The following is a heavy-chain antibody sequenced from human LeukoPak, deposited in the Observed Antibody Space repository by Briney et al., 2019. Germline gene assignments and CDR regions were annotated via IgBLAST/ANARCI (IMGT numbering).Heavy chain of an antibody. D-gene: IGHD3-22*01. J-gene: IGHJ4*02. CDR3: ARYPGYDSGGNYFDH. CDR2: IYYSRST. CDR1: GRSLSSGDYY. Sequence: SQTLSLTCTLSGRSLSSGDYYWSWIRQPPVNGLEWFRYIYYSRSTYYNPTLKSRVTISVDPSKNQFSLKLSSVAATDTTVYYCARYPGYDSGGNYFDHGGQGNLVTVSS. V-gene: IGHV4-30-4*08.